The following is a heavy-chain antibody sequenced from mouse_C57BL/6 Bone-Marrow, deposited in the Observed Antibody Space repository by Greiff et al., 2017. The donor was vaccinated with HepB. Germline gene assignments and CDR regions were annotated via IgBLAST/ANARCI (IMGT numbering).Heavy chain of an antibody. J-gene: IGHJ3*01. CDR2: ISSGGSYT. Sequence: EVHLVESGGDLVKPGGSLKLSCAASGFTFSSYGMSWVRQTPDKRLEWVATISSGGSYTYYPDSVKGRFTISRDNAKNTLYLQMSSLKSEDTAMYYCARHPMVRRVCFAYWGQGTLVTVSA. D-gene: IGHD2-1*01. V-gene: IGHV5-6*01. CDR3: ARHPMVRRVCFAY. CDR1: GFTFSSYG.